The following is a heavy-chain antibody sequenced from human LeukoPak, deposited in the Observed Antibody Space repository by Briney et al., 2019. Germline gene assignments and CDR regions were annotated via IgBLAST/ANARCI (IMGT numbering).Heavy chain of an antibody. CDR1: GGSISSSSYY. V-gene: IGHV4-39*01. J-gene: IGHJ5*02. Sequence: SETLSLTCIVSGGSISSSSYYWGWIRQPPGKGLEWIGSIYYSGSTYYNPSLKSRVTISVDTSKNQFSLKLSSVTAADTAVYYCARAKNSRGITMVRGVTHPNWFDPWGQGTLVTVSS. CDR3: ARAKNSRGITMVRGVTHPNWFDP. CDR2: IYYSGST. D-gene: IGHD3-10*01.